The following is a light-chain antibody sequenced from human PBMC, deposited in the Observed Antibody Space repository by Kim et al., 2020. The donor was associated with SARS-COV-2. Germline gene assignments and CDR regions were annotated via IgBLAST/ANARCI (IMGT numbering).Light chain of an antibody. V-gene: IGKV1-39*01. CDR3: QQNYTTSRT. Sequence: EYVIARVTFTCRAKQAISSNVKWYQQTTRKAPKLLIFGASSLQSGVTSRFRGSGSGTYFILTITNLQPEDSATYYCQQNYTTSRTFGQGTKVDIK. CDR1: QAISSN. J-gene: IGKJ1*01. CDR2: GAS.